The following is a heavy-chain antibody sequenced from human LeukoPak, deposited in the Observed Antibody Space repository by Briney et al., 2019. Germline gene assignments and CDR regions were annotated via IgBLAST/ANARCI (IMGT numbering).Heavy chain of an antibody. Sequence: ASVTVSRTASGGTFSSYAISWVRQAPGQGLEWMGGIIPIFGTANYAQKFQGRVTITADESTSTAYMELSSLRSEDTAVYYCARVLRASIAYYGMDVWGQGTTVTVSS. D-gene: IGHD6-6*01. CDR1: GGTFSSYA. CDR2: IIPIFGTA. V-gene: IGHV1-69*13. J-gene: IGHJ6*02. CDR3: ARVLRASIAYYGMDV.